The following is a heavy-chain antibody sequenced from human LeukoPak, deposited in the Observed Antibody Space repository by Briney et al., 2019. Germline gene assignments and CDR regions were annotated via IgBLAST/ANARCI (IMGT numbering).Heavy chain of an antibody. CDR3: ARDGSGDCSGGSCYSF. D-gene: IGHD2-15*01. J-gene: IGHJ4*02. Sequence: SETLSLTCTVSGGSISSGGYYWSWTRQPPGKGLEWIGYIYHSGSTYYNPSLKSRVTISVDRSKNQFSLKLSSVTAADTAVYYCARDGSGDCSGGSCYSFWGQGTLVTVSS. V-gene: IGHV4-30-2*01. CDR1: GGSISSGGYY. CDR2: IYHSGST.